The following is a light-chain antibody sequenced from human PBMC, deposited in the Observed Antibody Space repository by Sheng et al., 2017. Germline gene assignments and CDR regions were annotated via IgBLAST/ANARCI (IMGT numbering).Light chain of an antibody. V-gene: IGLV3-21*02. Sequence: SYVVTQPPSVSVAPGQTARITCGGNNIGSKDVHWYQQKPGQAPVVVVYDDSDRPSGIPERFSGSNSGNTATLTISRVEAGDEADYYCQVWHSNSDLWMFGGGTKLTVL. CDR2: DDS. J-gene: IGLJ3*02. CDR1: NIGSKD. CDR3: QVWHSNSDLWM.